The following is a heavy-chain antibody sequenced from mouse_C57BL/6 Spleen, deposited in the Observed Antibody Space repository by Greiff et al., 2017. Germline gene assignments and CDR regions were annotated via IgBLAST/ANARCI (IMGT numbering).Heavy chain of an antibody. J-gene: IGHJ3*01. Sequence: VQLVESGAELVRPGASVTLSCKASGYTFTDYEMHWVKQTPVHGLEWIGAIDPETGGTAYNQKFKGKAILTADKSSSTAYMELRSLTSEDSAVYYCTRGTMFAYWGQGTLVTVSA. CDR3: TRGTMFAY. CDR1: GYTFTDYE. D-gene: IGHD1-1*02. V-gene: IGHV1-15*01. CDR2: IDPETGGT.